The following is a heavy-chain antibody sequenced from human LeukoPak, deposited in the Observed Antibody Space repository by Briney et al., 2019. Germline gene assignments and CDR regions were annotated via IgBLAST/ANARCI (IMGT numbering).Heavy chain of an antibody. J-gene: IGHJ3*02. CDR2: IYHSGST. CDR3: ARPADQPAAIPYNAFDI. V-gene: IGHV4-38-2*01. Sequence: SETLSLTCAVSGYSISSGYYWGWIRQPPGKGLEWIGSIYHSGSTYYNPSLKSRVTISIDTSKSQFSLKLSSVTAADTAVYYCARPADQPAAIPYNAFDIWGQGTMVTVSS. D-gene: IGHD2-2*01. CDR1: GYSISSGYY.